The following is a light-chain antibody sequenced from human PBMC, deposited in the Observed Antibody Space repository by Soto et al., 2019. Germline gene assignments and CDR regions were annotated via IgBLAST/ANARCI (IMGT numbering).Light chain of an antibody. CDR2: DVS. Sequence: QSVLTQPASVSGSPGQSITISCTGTTSDVGAYNSVSWYQQHPGKAPQLMIYDVSNRPSGVSNRFSGSKSGNTASLTISGLQAEDEADYYCSSYTRSSSALVVFGGGTKVTVL. CDR1: TSDVGAYNS. J-gene: IGLJ2*01. CDR3: SSYTRSSSALVV. V-gene: IGLV2-14*03.